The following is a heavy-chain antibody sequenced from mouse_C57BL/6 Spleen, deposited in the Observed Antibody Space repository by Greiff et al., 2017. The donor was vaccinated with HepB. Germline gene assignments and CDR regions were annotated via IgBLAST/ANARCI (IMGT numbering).Heavy chain of an antibody. D-gene: IGHD2-4*01. CDR1: GYTFTSYW. Sequence: VQLQQSGAELVRPGTSVKLSCKASGYTFTSYWMHWVKQRPGQGLEWIGVIDPSDSYTNYNQKFKGKATLTVDTSSSTAYMQRSSLTSEDSAVYDCARPYDYEAYWGQGTLVTVSA. CDR2: IDPSDSYT. V-gene: IGHV1-59*01. CDR3: ARPYDYEAY. J-gene: IGHJ3*01.